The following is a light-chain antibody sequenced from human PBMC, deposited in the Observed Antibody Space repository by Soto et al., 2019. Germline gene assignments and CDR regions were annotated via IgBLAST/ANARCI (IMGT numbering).Light chain of an antibody. Sequence: EIVLTQSPGTVSLSPGERATLSCGASQSISANYLAWYQQKPGQAPRLLIYGVSIRATGIPDRFTGSGSGPDFTLTISGLEPEDFAVYYCHQYGVLPKTFGQGTTVEIK. CDR1: QSISANY. J-gene: IGKJ1*01. CDR2: GVS. V-gene: IGKV3-20*01. CDR3: HQYGVLPKT.